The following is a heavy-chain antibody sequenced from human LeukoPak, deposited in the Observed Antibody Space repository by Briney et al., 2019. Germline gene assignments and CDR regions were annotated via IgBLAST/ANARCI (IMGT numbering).Heavy chain of an antibody. D-gene: IGHD3-10*01. V-gene: IGHV4-30-2*01. J-gene: IGHJ4*02. Sequence: SQTLSLTCAVSGGSISSGGYSWSWIRQPPGKGLEWIGYIYHSGSTYYNPSLKSRVTISVDRSKNQFSLKLSSVTAADTAVYYCARVHDGTYDYWGQGTLVTVSS. CDR1: GGSISSGGYS. CDR3: ARVHDGTYDY. CDR2: IYHSGST.